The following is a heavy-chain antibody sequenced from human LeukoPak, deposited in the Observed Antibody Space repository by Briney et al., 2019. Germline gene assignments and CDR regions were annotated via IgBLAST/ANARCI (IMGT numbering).Heavy chain of an antibody. CDR2: IYYSGST. CDR1: GGSISSYY. V-gene: IGHV4-59*08. J-gene: IGHJ5*02. D-gene: IGHD3-10*01. CDR3: PRLTRGFGDNWFDP. Sequence: KPSETLSLTCTVSGGSISSYYWSWIRQPPGKGLEWIGYIYYSGSTNYNPSLKSRVTISVDTSKNQFSLKLSSVTAADTAVYYCPRLTRGFGDNWFDPWGKGTLVTVSS.